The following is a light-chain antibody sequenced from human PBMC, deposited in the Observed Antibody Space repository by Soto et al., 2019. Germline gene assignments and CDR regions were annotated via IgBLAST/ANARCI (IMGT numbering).Light chain of an antibody. J-gene: IGKJ1*01. CDR3: QHRTNWPPT. Sequence: EIVLTQSPATLSSFPGDRATLSCRASQSVTRYLAWYQQKPGQAPRLLIYDASNRATGIPARFSGSGSGTDFTLTISSLEPEDFAVYYCQHRTNWPPTFGQGTKVDIK. CDR2: DAS. CDR1: QSVTRY. V-gene: IGKV3-11*01.